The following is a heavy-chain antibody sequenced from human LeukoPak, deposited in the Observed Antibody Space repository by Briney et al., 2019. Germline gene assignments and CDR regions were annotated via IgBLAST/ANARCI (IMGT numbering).Heavy chain of an antibody. D-gene: IGHD5-18*01. CDR1: GGTFTSYA. V-gene: IGHV1-69*06. J-gene: IGHJ4*02. CDR2: IIPIFGTA. CDR3: ARDGYSYGIAY. Sequence: SVKVSCKASGGTFTSYAISWVRQAPGQGLEWMGGIIPIFGTANYAQKFQGRVMITADKSTSTAYMELSSLRSEDTAVYYCARDGYSYGIAYWGQGTLVTVSS.